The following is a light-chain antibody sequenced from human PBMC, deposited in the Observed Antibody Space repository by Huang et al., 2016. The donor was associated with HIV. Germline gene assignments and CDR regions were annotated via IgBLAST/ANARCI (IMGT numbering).Light chain of an antibody. Sequence: DIVMTQSPDSLAVSLGEAATLNCRSSQSVLSSATNKNYLAWLQQKPGQSPKLLLFWASTREAGVPDRVSASGSGTHFTLTINNVKTEDVASYYCQQYYTSPQTFGPGTRLEI. CDR3: QQYYTSPQT. J-gene: IGKJ1*01. CDR2: WAS. CDR1: QSVLSSATNKNY. V-gene: IGKV4-1*01.